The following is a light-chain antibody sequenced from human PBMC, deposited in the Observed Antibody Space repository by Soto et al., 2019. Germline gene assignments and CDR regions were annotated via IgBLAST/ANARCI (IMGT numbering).Light chain of an antibody. CDR2: DTS. Sequence: QAVVTQEPSLTVSPGGTVTLTCGSSTGAVTSGHYPYWFQQKPGRAPRTLIYDTSNKQSWTPARFSGSLLGGKAALTLSGAQPEDEAEYYCLLSYSGARVFGTGTKLTVL. V-gene: IGLV7-46*01. CDR3: LLSYSGARV. J-gene: IGLJ1*01. CDR1: TGAVTSGHY.